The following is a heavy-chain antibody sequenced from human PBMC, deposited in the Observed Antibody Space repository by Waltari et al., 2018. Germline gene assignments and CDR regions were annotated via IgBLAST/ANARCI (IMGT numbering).Heavy chain of an antibody. V-gene: IGHV3-48*04. J-gene: IGHJ4*02. Sequence: EGQLVESGGGLVQPGGSLRLSCVASGFTFSIYSMSWVRQAPGTGLEWVSHISSTSSIKYYADSVGGRFTISRDNAQNSLYLQMNSLEAEDTAVYYCARVVYSTSSDYFDSWGQGTLVTVSS. CDR1: GFTFSIYS. D-gene: IGHD2-8*01. CDR2: ISSTSSIK. CDR3: ARVVYSTSSDYFDS.